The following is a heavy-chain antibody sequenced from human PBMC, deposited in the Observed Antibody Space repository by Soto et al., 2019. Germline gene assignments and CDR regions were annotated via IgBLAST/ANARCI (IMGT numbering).Heavy chain of an antibody. V-gene: IGHV3-15*07. CDR3: ATKIVDTLTYYDYIWGSYPFPNWYFDL. Sequence: GGSLRLSCAASGFTFSNAWMNWVRQAPGKGLEWVGRIKSKTDGGTTDYAAPVKGRFTISRDDSKNTLYLQMNSLKTEDTAVYYCATKIVDTLTYYDYIWGSYPFPNWYFDLWGRGTLVTVSS. D-gene: IGHD3-16*01. CDR2: IKSKTDGGTT. CDR1: GFTFSNAW. J-gene: IGHJ2*01.